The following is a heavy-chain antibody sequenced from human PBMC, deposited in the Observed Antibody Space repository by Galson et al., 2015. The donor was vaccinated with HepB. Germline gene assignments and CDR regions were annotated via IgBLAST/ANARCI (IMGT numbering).Heavy chain of an antibody. J-gene: IGHJ6*02. Sequence: SLRLSCAVSGFTFDDYGVNWVRQAPGKGLEWVSGISWNSENIDYADSAKGRFTISRDNAKNSLYLQMNSLRVEDTALYYCVKDMGASFYYYGLDVWGQGTTVTVSS. CDR3: VKDMGASFYYYGLDV. D-gene: IGHD1-26*01. CDR2: ISWNSENI. V-gene: IGHV3-9*01. CDR1: GFTFDDYG.